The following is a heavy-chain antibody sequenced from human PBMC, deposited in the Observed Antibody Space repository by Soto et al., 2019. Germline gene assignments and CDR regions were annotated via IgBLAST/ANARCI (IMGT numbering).Heavy chain of an antibody. J-gene: IGHJ4*02. Sequence: QVQLVQSGAEVKKPGASVKVSCKASGYTFTNYGVTWVRQAPGQGLAWMGWISVYNGNTNYAQKLQGRVTMTTDTSTSTAYMEMRSLRSDDTATYYCARESPVTGATDYWGQGTLVTVSS. CDR3: ARESPVTGATDY. D-gene: IGHD1-7*01. CDR1: GYTFTNYG. V-gene: IGHV1-18*04. CDR2: ISVYNGNT.